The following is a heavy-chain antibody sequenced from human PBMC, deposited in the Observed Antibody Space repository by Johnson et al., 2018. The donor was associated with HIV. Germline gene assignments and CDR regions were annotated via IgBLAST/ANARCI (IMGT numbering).Heavy chain of an antibody. CDR3: ARERGIRCGFDF. CDR2: ISYDGSNQ. CDR1: GFTFNSYA. V-gene: IGHV3-30-3*01. Sequence: QVQLVESGGGVDQPGRSLRLSCAASGFTFNSYAMHWVCQAPGKGLEWVAVISYDGSNQYYADSVKGRFTISRDNSKNTLYLQRNSLRAEDTAVYYCARERGIRCGFDFCGQGTRVSVSS. J-gene: IGHJ3*01. D-gene: IGHD3-10*01.